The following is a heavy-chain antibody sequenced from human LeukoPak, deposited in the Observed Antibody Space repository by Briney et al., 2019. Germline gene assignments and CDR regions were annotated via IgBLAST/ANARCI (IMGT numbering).Heavy chain of an antibody. J-gene: IGHJ5*02. Sequence: SETLSLTCTVSGVSISSGDYYWSWIRHPPGKGLEWIGYIYYSGSTYYNPSLKSRVTISVDTSKNQFSLKLSSVTAADTAVYYCARVPLPAAIFDWFDPWGQGTLVTVSS. CDR2: IYYSGST. D-gene: IGHD2-2*01. CDR1: GVSISSGDYY. CDR3: ARVPLPAAIFDWFDP. V-gene: IGHV4-30-4*08.